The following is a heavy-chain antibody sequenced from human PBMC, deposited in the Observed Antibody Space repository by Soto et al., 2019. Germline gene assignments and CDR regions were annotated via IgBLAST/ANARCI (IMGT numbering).Heavy chain of an antibody. CDR1: GGSISSCY. D-gene: IGHD2-2*01. Sequence: TSETLSLTCTVSGGSISSCYWSWIRQPPGKGLEWIGYIYYIGSTNYNPSLKSRVTISVDTSKNQFSLKLSSVTAADTAVYYCARGLRRQLLNWFDPWGQGTLVTGSS. J-gene: IGHJ5*02. CDR3: ARGLRRQLLNWFDP. CDR2: IYYIGST. V-gene: IGHV4-59*01.